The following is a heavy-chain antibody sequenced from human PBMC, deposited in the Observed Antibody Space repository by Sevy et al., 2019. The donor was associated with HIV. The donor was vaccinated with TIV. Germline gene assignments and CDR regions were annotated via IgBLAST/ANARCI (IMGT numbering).Heavy chain of an antibody. Sequence: GGSLRLSCAASGFTFNFYAMTWVRQAPGKGLEWVSSITGSGSSTYYADSVKGQFTISRENSKNTLYLQMNSLRAEDTAVYYCAKEHDNSWFDPWGQGTLVTVSS. V-gene: IGHV3-23*01. CDR1: GFTFNFYA. CDR3: AKEHDNSWFDP. CDR2: ITGSGSST. J-gene: IGHJ5*02. D-gene: IGHD3-9*01.